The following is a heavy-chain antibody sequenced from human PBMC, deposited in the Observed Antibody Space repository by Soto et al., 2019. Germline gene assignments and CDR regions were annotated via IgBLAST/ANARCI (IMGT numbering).Heavy chain of an antibody. CDR1: GDSVSKYY. V-gene: IGHV4-4*07. Sequence: SETLSLTCTVSGDSVSKYYWNWIRQPAGKGLEWIGRIHSTRSPNYNPSLKSRVTMSVDTSKNQFSLKLNLTSVTAADTAVYYCARSPAYGDYANLDTWGQGSLVTVSS. D-gene: IGHD4-17*01. CDR3: ARSPAYGDYANLDT. CDR2: IHSTRSP. J-gene: IGHJ5*02.